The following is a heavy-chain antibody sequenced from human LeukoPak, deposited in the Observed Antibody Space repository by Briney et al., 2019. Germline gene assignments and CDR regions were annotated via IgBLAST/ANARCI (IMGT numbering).Heavy chain of an antibody. CDR2: IYYSGST. D-gene: IGHD3-10*01. CDR3: ARGGSYYGSGSYPDY. Sequence: SETLSLTCTVSGGSISSYSWSWIRQPPGKGLEWIGYIYYSGSTNYNPSLKSRVTISVDTSKNQFSLKLSSVTAADTAVYYCARGGSYYGSGSYPDYWGQGTLVTVSS. CDR1: GGSISSYS. V-gene: IGHV4-59*01. J-gene: IGHJ4*02.